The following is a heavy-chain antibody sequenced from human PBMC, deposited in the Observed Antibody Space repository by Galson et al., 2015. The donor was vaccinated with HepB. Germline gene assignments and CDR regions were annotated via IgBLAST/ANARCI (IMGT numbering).Heavy chain of an antibody. CDR2: IISDGSST. J-gene: IGHJ4*02. Sequence: SLRLSCAASGFTFSNYAMHWVRQAPGKGLEYVSMIISDGSSTYYADSVKGRFTISRDDSKSIAYLQMNSLKTEDTAVYYCTRVSGGSSVSYYFDYWGQGTLVTVSS. CDR1: GFTFSNYA. V-gene: IGHV3-64*04. CDR3: TRVSGGSSVSYYFDY. D-gene: IGHD6-6*01.